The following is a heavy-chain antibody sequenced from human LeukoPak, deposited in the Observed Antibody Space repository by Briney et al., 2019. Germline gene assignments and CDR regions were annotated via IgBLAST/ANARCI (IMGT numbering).Heavy chain of an antibody. V-gene: IGHV1-18*01. CDR3: ARDKSRRGYSSGWYVNPDY. J-gene: IGHJ4*02. D-gene: IGHD6-19*01. CDR1: GYTFTSYG. Sequence: ASVKVSCKASGYTFTSYGISWVRQAPGQGLEWMGLISAYNGNTNYAQKLQGRVTMTTDTSTSTAYMELRSLRSDDTAVYYCARDKSRRGYSSGWYVNPDYWGQGTLVTVSS. CDR2: ISAYNGNT.